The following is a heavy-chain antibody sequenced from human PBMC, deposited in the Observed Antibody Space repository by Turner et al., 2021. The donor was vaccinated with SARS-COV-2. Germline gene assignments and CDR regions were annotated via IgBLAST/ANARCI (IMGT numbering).Heavy chain of an antibody. Sequence: QVQLQQWGAGLFQPSETLSLTCAVYGGSSSDDSWTCVRQPPGKGLEWIGEIGPSGSTNYSPSLKSRLTISVDRSNNQLFLQLSSLTAADTAVYYCARRGPHTGWSFDYWCQGTLVTVSS. V-gene: IGHV4-34*01. CDR3: ARRGPHTGWSFDY. CDR1: GGSSSDDS. J-gene: IGHJ4*02. CDR2: IGPSGST. D-gene: IGHD6-19*01.